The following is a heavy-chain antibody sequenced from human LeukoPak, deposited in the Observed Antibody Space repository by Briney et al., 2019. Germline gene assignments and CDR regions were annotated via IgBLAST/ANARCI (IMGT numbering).Heavy chain of an antibody. Sequence: GGSLRLSCAASGFTVSSSYMNWVRQAPGKGLEWVSIIYSGGTTYYADSVKDRFTISRDNSKNTLYLQMNSLRAEDTAVYYCARDQGSGWYYFDFRGQGTLVTVSS. D-gene: IGHD6-19*01. CDR1: GFTVSSSY. J-gene: IGHJ4*02. CDR3: ARDQGSGWYYFDF. V-gene: IGHV3-66*01. CDR2: IYSGGTT.